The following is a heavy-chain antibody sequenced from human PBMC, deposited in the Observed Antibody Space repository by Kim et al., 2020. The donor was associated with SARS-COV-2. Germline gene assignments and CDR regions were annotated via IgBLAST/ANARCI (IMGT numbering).Heavy chain of an antibody. CDR3: ARKSSSSRRGYDY. Sequence: YSPSLKSRVTIAVVTSKNQFSLKLSSVTAADTAVYYCARKSSSSRRGYDYWGQGTLVTVSS. D-gene: IGHD6-6*01. J-gene: IGHJ4*02. V-gene: IGHV4-34*01.